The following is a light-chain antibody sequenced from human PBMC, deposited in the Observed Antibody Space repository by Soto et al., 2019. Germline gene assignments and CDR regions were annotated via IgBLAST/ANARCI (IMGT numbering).Light chain of an antibody. Sequence: QSALTQPASVSGSPGQSITISCTGTSGDIGSYTYVSWYQQYPGKAPKLLISEVTNRPSGVSNRFSGSKSGNTASLTISGLQAADEADYYCSLYTSENAYVFGTGTKVTVL. J-gene: IGLJ1*01. CDR2: EVT. CDR3: SLYTSENAYV. CDR1: SGDIGSYTY. V-gene: IGLV2-14*01.